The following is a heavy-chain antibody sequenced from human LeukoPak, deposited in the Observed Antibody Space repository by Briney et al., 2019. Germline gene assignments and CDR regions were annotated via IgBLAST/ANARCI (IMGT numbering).Heavy chain of an antibody. CDR1: GGSISSYY. V-gene: IGHV4-59*01. D-gene: IGHD6-13*01. Sequence: SETLSLTCTVSGGSISSYYWSWIRQPPGKGLEWIGYIYYSGTTNYNPSLKSRVTISVDTSKNQFSLKLSSVTAADTAVYYWARGVYIAAAQYGYGGQGPLVTVPS. CDR2: IYYSGTT. J-gene: IGHJ4*02. CDR3: ARGVYIAAAQYGY.